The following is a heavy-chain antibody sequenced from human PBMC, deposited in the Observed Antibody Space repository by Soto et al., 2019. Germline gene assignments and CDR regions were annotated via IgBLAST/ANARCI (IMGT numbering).Heavy chain of an antibody. V-gene: IGHV3-48*03. J-gene: IGHJ6*02. Sequence: GGSLRLSCAASGFAFSSYEMNWVRQAPGKGLEWVSYISSSGSTIYYADSVKGRFTISRDNAKNSLYLQMNSLRAEDTAVYYCARDRPHYYDSSGSGMDVWGQGTTVTVSS. D-gene: IGHD3-22*01. CDR1: GFAFSSYE. CDR3: ARDRPHYYDSSGSGMDV. CDR2: ISSSGSTI.